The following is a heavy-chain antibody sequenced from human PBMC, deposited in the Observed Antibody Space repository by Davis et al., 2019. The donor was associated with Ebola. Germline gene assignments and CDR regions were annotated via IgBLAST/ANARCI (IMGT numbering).Heavy chain of an antibody. D-gene: IGHD3-10*01. CDR2: ISGSGDRT. Sequence: GGSLRLSCAASGFTFSTYAMNWVRQAPGKGLEWVSAISGSGDRTYYADSGSVKGRFSISRDNSKNTLYLQMNSLRAEDTAVYYCARSGLRAKTIDYWGQGTLVTVSS. CDR1: GFTFSTYA. CDR3: ARSGLRAKTIDY. J-gene: IGHJ4*02. V-gene: IGHV3-23*01.